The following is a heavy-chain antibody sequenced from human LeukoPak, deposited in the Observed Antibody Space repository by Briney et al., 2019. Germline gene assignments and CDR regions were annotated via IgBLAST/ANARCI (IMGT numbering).Heavy chain of an antibody. V-gene: IGHV4-34*01. D-gene: IGHD3-10*01. J-gene: IGHJ4*02. Sequence: SETLSLTCAVYGGSFSGYYWSWIRQPPGKGLEWIGEINHSGSTNYNPSLKSRVTISVDTSKNQFSLKLSSVTAADTAVYYCARGPDGSGSYGNDYWGQGTLVTVSS. CDR1: GGSFSGYY. CDR3: ARGPDGSGSYGNDY. CDR2: INHSGST.